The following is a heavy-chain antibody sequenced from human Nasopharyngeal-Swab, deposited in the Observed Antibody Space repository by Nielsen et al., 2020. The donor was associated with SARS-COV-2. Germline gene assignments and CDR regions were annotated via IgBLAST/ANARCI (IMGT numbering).Heavy chain of an antibody. Sequence: SETLSLTCAVYVGSFSGYYWTWIRQPPGGRLEWIGEINHSGRTNYNPSLKSRVTISVDTSKNQFSLKLSSVTAADTAVYYCARLTNSARDYWGQGTLVTVSS. CDR3: ARLTNSARDY. V-gene: IGHV4-34*01. D-gene: IGHD4-23*01. CDR2: INHSGRT. CDR1: VGSFSGYY. J-gene: IGHJ4*02.